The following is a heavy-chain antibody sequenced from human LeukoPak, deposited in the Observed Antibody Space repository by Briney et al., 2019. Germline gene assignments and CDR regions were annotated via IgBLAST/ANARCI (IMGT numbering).Heavy chain of an antibody. J-gene: IGHJ5*02. Sequence: PSETLSLNCSVSGGSIRSLGYSWGWIRQPPGKGLEWIASMYYTGTTYYNPSLRSRVTMSVDTSKNQFSLNLTSVTVADTAVFYRARSVSAYAGRGRFDPWGQGTLVTVSS. V-gene: IGHV4-39*07. CDR3: ARSVSAYAGRGRFDP. D-gene: IGHD5-12*01. CDR1: GGSIRSLGYS. CDR2: MYYTGTT.